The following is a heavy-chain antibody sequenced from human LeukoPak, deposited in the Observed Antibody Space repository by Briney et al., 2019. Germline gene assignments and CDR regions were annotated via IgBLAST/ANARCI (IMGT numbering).Heavy chain of an antibody. Sequence: GGSLRLSCAASGFTFNSYAMSWVRQAPGKGLEWVSAISGSGDSTYYGDSVKGRFTISRDNSKNTLYLQMNSLRAEDTAVYYCARDPYCSSGWWDWGQGTLVTVSS. J-gene: IGHJ4*02. CDR3: ARDPYCSSGWWD. CDR1: GFTFNSYA. V-gene: IGHV3-23*01. D-gene: IGHD6-19*01. CDR2: ISGSGDST.